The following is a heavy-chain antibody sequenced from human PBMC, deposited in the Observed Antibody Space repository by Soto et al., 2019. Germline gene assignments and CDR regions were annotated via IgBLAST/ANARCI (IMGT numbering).Heavy chain of an antibody. CDR3: AKHMRWVDTAGMDAFDI. V-gene: IGHV3-23*01. J-gene: IGHJ3*02. CDR2: ISDSGGTT. Sequence: EVQLLESGGGLVQPGGSLRLSCAASGFTFSNYAMTWVRQAPGKGLEWVSSISDSGGTTYYADSVKGRFTISRDNSKNTMYLQMNSVRAEDTAVYYCAKHMRWVDTAGMDAFDIWGQGTVVTVSS. D-gene: IGHD5-18*01. CDR1: GFTFSNYA.